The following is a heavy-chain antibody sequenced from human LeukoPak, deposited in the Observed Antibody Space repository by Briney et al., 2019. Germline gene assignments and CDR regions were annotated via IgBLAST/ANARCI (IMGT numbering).Heavy chain of an antibody. Sequence: PSETLSLTCAVYGGSFSGYYWSWIRQSPGKGLEWIGEINHSGTTKYNPSLKSRVTISVDTPQNQFSLRLSSVTAADTAVYYCTRNNWFDPWGQGTLVTVSS. CDR3: TRNNWFDP. CDR1: GGSFSGYY. V-gene: IGHV4-34*01. CDR2: INHSGTT. J-gene: IGHJ5*02.